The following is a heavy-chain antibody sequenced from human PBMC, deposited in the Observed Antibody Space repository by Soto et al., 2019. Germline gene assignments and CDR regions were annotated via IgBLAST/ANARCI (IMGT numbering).Heavy chain of an antibody. CDR3: AKDAIAAPGGFDY. D-gene: IGHD6-13*01. J-gene: IGHJ4*02. CDR1: GYSFISYG. CDR2: ISAYNGNT. V-gene: IGHV1-18*01. Sequence: ASVKVSCKASGYSFISYGISWVRQAPGQGLEWMGWISAYNGNTNYAQKLQGRVTMTTDTSTSTAFMELRSLRSDDTAVYYCAKDAIAAPGGFDYWGQGTLVTVSS.